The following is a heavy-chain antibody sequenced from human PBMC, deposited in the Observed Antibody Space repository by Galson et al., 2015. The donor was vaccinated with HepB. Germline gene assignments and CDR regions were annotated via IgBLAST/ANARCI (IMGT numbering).Heavy chain of an antibody. D-gene: IGHD1-14*01. V-gene: IGHV1-24*01. CDR1: GYTLTELS. Sequence: SVKVSCKVSGYTLTELSMHWVRQAPGKGLEWMGGFDPEDGETIYAQKFQGRVTMTEDTSTDTAYMELSSLRSEDTAVYYCAVGPPTTNWFDPWGQGTLVTVSS. CDR3: AVGPPTTNWFDP. CDR2: FDPEDGET. J-gene: IGHJ5*02.